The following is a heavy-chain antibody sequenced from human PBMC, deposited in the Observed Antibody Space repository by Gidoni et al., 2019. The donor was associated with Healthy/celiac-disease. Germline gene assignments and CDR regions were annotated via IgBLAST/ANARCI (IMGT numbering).Heavy chain of an antibody. CDR2: IFYSGST. J-gene: IGHJ4*02. V-gene: IGHV4-31*03. CDR1: GGSISSGGYS. D-gene: IGHD6-13*01. CDR3: AREAVGIAAGGGDY. Sequence: QVQLQESGPGLVKPSRTLSLTCTVSGGSISSGGYSCSWIRQHPGKGLEWIGYIFYSGSTYSNPALKIRVTISVDTSKNQFSLKLSSVTAADTAVYYCAREAVGIAAGGGDYWGQGTLVTVSS.